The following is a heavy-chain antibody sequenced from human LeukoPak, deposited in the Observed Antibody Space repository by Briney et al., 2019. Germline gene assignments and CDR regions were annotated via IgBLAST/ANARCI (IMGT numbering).Heavy chain of an antibody. Sequence: ASVKVSCKASGGTFSSYAISWVRQAPGQGLEWMGRIIPILGIANYAQKFQGRVTITADKSTSTAYMELSSLRSDDTAVYYCARDSQWLPPRNYYYYGMDVWGQGTTVTVSS. D-gene: IGHD6-19*01. CDR2: IIPILGIA. J-gene: IGHJ6*02. CDR3: ARDSQWLPPRNYYYYGMDV. V-gene: IGHV1-69*04. CDR1: GGTFSSYA.